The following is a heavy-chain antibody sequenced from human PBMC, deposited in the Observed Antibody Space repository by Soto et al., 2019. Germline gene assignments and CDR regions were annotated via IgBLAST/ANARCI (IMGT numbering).Heavy chain of an antibody. D-gene: IGHD2-2*01. Sequence: GGSLRLSCAASGFTFRAYAMNWVRQAPGKGLEWVSVIGDSGDVTSYADSVKGRFSISRDNSKNTVSLQMNSLRADDTAIYYCAKDLYKTSPGAFDSWGQGTLVTVSS. J-gene: IGHJ4*02. CDR1: GFTFRAYA. CDR2: IGDSGDVT. CDR3: AKDLYKTSPGAFDS. V-gene: IGHV3-23*01.